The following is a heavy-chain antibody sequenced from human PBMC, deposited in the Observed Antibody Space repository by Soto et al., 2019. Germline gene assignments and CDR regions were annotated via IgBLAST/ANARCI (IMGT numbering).Heavy chain of an antibody. J-gene: IGHJ5*02. Sequence: QVQLQQWGAGLLKPSETLSLTCAVYGGSFSGYYWSWIRQPPGKGLEWIGEINQSGSTNYNPSLKSRVTISVDTSKNQFSLKLSSVTAADTAVYYWAREQRPKIRRQQLVRGSSYWFDPWGQGTLVTVSS. CDR1: GGSFSGYY. CDR2: INQSGST. CDR3: AREQRPKIRRQQLVRGSSYWFDP. D-gene: IGHD6-13*01. V-gene: IGHV4-34*01.